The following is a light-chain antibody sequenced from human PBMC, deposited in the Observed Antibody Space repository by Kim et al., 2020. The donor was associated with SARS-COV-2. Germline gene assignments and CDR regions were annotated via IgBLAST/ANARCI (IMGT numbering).Light chain of an antibody. CDR3: QVWDSSSDHVV. Sequence: APGKTARITCGGNNFGRQSVHWYQQKPGQAPVLVIYYNSDRPSGIPERFSGSKSGNTATLTVSRVEAGDEADYYCQVWDSSSDHVVFGGGTQLTVL. V-gene: IGLV3-21*04. CDR1: NFGRQS. J-gene: IGLJ3*02. CDR2: YNS.